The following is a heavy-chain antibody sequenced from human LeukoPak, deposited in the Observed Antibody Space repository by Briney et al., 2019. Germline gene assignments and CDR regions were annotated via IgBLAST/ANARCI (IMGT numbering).Heavy chain of an antibody. Sequence: PSETLSLTCAVYGGSFSGYYWSWIRQPPGKGLEWIGEINHSGSTNYNPSLKSRVTISVDTSKNQFSPKLSSVTAADTAVYYCARRRTTRWYFDLWGRGTLVTVSS. V-gene: IGHV4-34*01. CDR3: ARRRTTRWYFDL. J-gene: IGHJ2*01. D-gene: IGHD4-11*01. CDR1: GGSFSGYY. CDR2: INHSGST.